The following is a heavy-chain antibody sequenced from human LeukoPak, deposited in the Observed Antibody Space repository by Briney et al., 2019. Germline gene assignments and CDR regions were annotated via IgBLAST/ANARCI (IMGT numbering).Heavy chain of an antibody. CDR3: AKEPRYCGGDCFSLLDC. Sequence: TGGSLRLSCAASGFTCSSYSISWVRQAPGKGLEWVSLISGGAGSTYYAASVKGRFTISRDNSKNTLYLQMNSLRAEDTAVYYCAKEPRYCGGDCFSLLDCWGQGTLVTVSS. CDR2: ISGGAGST. D-gene: IGHD2-21*02. J-gene: IGHJ4*02. V-gene: IGHV3-23*01. CDR1: GFTCSSYS.